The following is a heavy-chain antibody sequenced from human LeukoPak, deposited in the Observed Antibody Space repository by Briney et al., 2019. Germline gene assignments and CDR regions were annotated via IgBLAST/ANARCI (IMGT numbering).Heavy chain of an antibody. V-gene: IGHV3-74*01. J-gene: IGHJ4*02. CDR2: FNNDGSSV. CDR3: VSSYCSGGSCYSASGY. Sequence: GGPLRLSCAASGFPFSGYWMPGAPKAPGKGLVGVSRFNNDGSSVNYADSVRGRFTISRDNAKNTLYLQMNSLRAEDTAVYYCVSSYCSGGSCYSASGYWGQGTLVTVSS. D-gene: IGHD2-15*01. CDR1: GFPFSGYW.